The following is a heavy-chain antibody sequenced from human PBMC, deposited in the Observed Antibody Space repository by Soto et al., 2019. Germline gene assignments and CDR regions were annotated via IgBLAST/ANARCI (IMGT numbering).Heavy chain of an antibody. CDR3: ASGLVRFDY. J-gene: IGHJ4*02. CDR2: IWYDGSNK. Sequence: VGSLSLSCAASGFTFSSYGMHSVRQAPVKGLEWVAVIWYDGSNKYYADSVKGRFTISRDNSKSTLYLQMNSLRAEDTAVYYCASGLVRFDYWGQGTLVTVSS. V-gene: IGHV3-33*01. D-gene: IGHD6-6*01. CDR1: GFTFSSYG.